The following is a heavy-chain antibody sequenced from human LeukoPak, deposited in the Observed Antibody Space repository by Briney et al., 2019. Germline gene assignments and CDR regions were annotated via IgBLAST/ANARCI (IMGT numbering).Heavy chain of an antibody. J-gene: IGHJ4*02. D-gene: IGHD6-13*01. CDR2: INQDGSEK. CDR1: GFTFSSYW. Sequence: SGGSLRLSCAVSGFTFSSYWMSWVRQAPGKGLEWMASINQDGSEKYYVDSVKGRFTISRDNAKNSLYLQMNSLRAEDMAVYYCARGVFSFDYWGQGTLVTVSS. CDR3: ARGVFSFDY. V-gene: IGHV3-7*01.